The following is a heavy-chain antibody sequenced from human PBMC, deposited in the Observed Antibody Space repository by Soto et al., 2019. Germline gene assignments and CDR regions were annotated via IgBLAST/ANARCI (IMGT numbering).Heavy chain of an antibody. D-gene: IGHD6-6*01. CDR3: ARVRRYSSSAYYFDY. CDR2: IISIFGTA. V-gene: IGHV1-69*13. CDR1: GGTFSSYA. Sequence: SVKVSCKASGGTFSSYAISWVRQAPGQGLEWMGGIISIFGTANYAQKFQGRVTITADESTSTAYMELSSLRSEDTAVYYCARVRRYSSSAYYFDYWGQGTLVTVSS. J-gene: IGHJ4*02.